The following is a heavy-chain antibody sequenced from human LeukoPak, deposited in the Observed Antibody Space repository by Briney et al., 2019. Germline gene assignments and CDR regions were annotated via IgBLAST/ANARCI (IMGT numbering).Heavy chain of an antibody. CDR1: GFTFSSYG. D-gene: IGHD5-18*01. CDR2: ISYDGSNK. Sequence: PGRSLRLSCAASGFTFSSYGMHWVRQAPGKGLEWVAVISYDGSNKYYADSVKGRFTISRDNSKNTLYLQTNSLRAEDTAVYYCAKGEWIQLWFGDYWGQGTLVTVSS. J-gene: IGHJ4*02. V-gene: IGHV3-30*18. CDR3: AKGEWIQLWFGDY.